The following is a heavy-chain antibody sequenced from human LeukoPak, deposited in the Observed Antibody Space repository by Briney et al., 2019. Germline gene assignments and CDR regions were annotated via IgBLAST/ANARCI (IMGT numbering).Heavy chain of an antibody. V-gene: IGHV3-48*01. J-gene: IGHJ4*02. CDR2: ISSSSSSSSTK. CDR1: GFTFSSFS. CDR3: AKDLDYYGSGSAFDY. Sequence: PGGSLRLSCAASGFTFSSFSMNWVRQAPGKGLEWVSYISSSSSSSSTKYYADSVKGRFTISRDNSKNTLYLQMNSLRAEDTAVYYCAKDLDYYGSGSAFDYWGQGTLVTVSS. D-gene: IGHD3-10*01.